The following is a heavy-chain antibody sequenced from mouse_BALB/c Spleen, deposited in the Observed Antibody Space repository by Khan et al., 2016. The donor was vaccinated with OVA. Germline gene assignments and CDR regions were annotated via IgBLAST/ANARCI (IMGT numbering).Heavy chain of an antibody. CDR1: GYTFTDYA. V-gene: IGHV1S137*01. D-gene: IGHD1-1*02. CDR2: ISTYYGDV. CDR3: ARGGKFAY. J-gene: IGHJ3*01. Sequence: QVQLKQSGAELVRPGVSVKISCKGSGYTFTDYAMHWVKQSHAQSLEWIGVISTYYGDVDYSQKFNGKATMTVDRSSSTAYMELARLTSEDSAIYYCARGGKFAYWGQGTLVTVSA.